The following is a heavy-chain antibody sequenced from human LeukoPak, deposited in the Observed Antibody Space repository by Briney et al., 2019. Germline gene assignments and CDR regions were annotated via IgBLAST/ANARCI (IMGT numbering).Heavy chain of an antibody. CDR3: ARDERYSYGMDV. CDR1: EFTFSSYN. Sequence: GGSLRLSCAASEFTFSSYNMNWVRQAPGKGLEWVSSISSSSKYIYYADSVKGRFTISRDNAKNSLYLQMNSLRAEDTAVYYCARDERYSYGMDVWGQGTTVTVSS. D-gene: IGHD5-12*01. V-gene: IGHV3-21*01. J-gene: IGHJ6*02. CDR2: ISSSSKYI.